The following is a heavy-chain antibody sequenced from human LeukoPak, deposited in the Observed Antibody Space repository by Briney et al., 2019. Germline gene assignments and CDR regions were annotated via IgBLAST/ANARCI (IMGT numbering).Heavy chain of an antibody. CDR2: IYTSGST. V-gene: IGHV4-61*02. D-gene: IGHD3-22*01. CDR3: ASTYYYDSSGYYE. CDR1: GGSISSGSYY. Sequence: SQTLSLTCTVSGGSISSGSYYWSWIRQPAGKGLEWIGRIYTSGSTNYNPSLKSRVTISVDTSKNQFSLKLSSVTAADTAVYYCASTYYYDSSGYYEWGQGTLVTVSS. J-gene: IGHJ4*02.